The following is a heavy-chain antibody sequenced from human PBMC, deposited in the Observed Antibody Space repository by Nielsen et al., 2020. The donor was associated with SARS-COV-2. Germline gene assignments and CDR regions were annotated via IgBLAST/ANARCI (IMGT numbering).Heavy chain of an antibody. CDR1: GFTFDDYA. CDR3: AASSNYWRFVDY. V-gene: IGHV3-9*01. J-gene: IGHJ4*02. D-gene: IGHD2-8*02. CDR2: ISWNSGSI. Sequence: SLKISCAASGFTFDDYAMHWVRQAPGKGLEWVSGISWNSGSIGYADSVKGRFTISRDNSKNTLYLQMNSLRAEDTAVYYCAASSNYWRFVDYWGQGTLVTVSS.